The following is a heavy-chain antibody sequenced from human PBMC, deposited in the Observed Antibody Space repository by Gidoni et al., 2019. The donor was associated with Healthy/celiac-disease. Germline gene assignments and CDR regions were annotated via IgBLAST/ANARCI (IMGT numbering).Heavy chain of an antibody. CDR1: GGTFSSYA. CDR2: IIPIFGTA. Sequence: QVQLVQSGAEVKQPGSSVKVSCKASGGTFSSYAIRWVRQAPGWLEWMGGIIPIFGTANYAQKFQGRVTITADESTSTAYMELSSLRSEDTAVYYCAREGGGGYTMVRGVINSDAFDIWGQGTMVTVSS. J-gene: IGHJ3*02. D-gene: IGHD3-10*01. V-gene: IGHV1-69*01. CDR3: AREGGGGYTMVRGVINSDAFDI.